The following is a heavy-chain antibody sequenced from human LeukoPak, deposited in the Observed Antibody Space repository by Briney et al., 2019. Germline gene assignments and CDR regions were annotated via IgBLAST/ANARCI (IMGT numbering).Heavy chain of an antibody. CDR3: ARGPPRGKYYFLDL. CDR1: GFTFGSFD. CDR2: IGTASDT. V-gene: IGHV3-13*01. Sequence: GGSLRLSCAASGFTFGSFDMHWVRQPTGQGLEWVSTIGTASDTYYPGSVEGRFTLSRDNAKNSLYLQMNSLTAGDTAVCYCARGPPRGKYYFLDLWGKGTTVTVSS. J-gene: IGHJ6*03. D-gene: IGHD1-1*01.